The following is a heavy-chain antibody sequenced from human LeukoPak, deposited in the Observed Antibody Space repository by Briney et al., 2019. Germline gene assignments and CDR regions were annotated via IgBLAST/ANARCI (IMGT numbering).Heavy chain of an antibody. CDR3: ARDFRRCTNGVCYPDH. CDR1: GGTFSSYA. CDR2: IIPIFGTA. J-gene: IGHJ4*02. Sequence: SVKVSCKASGGTFSSYAISWVRQAPGQGLEWMGGIIPIFGTANYAQKFQGRVTITADESTSTAYMELSSLRSEDTAVYYCARDFRRCTNGVCYPDHWGQGTLVTVSS. D-gene: IGHD2-8*01. V-gene: IGHV1-69*13.